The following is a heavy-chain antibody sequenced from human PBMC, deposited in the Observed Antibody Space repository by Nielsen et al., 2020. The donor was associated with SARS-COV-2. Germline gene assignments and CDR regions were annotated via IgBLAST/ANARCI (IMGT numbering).Heavy chain of an antibody. CDR2: IGVSGGGT. J-gene: IGHJ6*02. D-gene: IGHD6-19*01. V-gene: IGHV3-23*01. CDR3: TRRVAGGTMDV. CDR1: GFTFSAYY. Sequence: GESLKISCAASGFTFSAYYMTWIRQAPGKGLEWVSTIGVSGGGTYYADSLKGRFTISRDNSKNTLYLQMNSLGADDTAIYYCTRRVAGGTMDVWGQGTTVTVSS.